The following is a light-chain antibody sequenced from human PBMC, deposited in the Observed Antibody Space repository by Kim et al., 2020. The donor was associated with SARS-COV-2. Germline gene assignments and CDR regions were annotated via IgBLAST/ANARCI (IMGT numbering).Light chain of an antibody. V-gene: IGKV3-15*01. CDR3: QQYNKWPLT. CDR1: QSISNN. CDR2: GVS. J-gene: IGKJ4*01. Sequence: ILMTQSPATLSMSPGERATLSCRASQSISNNIAWYQQKPGQAPRLLIYGVSTRATGMPARFTGGGSGTEFTLTISSLQSEDSAVYYCQQYNKWPLTFGGGTKVDIK.